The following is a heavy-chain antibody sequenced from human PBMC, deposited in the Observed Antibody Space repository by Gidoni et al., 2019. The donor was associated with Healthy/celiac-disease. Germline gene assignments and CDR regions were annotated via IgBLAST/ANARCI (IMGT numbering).Heavy chain of an antibody. Sequence: QVQLVESGGGVVQPGRSLRLSCAASGFPSSIYAMHWVRQAPGKGLEWVAVISYEGSNKYYADSVKGRFTISRDNSKNTLYLQMNSLRAEDTAVYYCAREDNYYDSSGYYPGYYWGQGTLVTVSS. D-gene: IGHD3-22*01. V-gene: IGHV3-30-3*01. CDR3: AREDNYYDSSGYYPGYY. CDR2: ISYEGSNK. J-gene: IGHJ4*02. CDR1: GFPSSIYA.